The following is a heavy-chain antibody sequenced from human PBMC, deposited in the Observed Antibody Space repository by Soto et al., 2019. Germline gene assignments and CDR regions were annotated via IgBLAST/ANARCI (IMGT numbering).Heavy chain of an antibody. CDR3: VRHLLNWFDP. CDR1: GAATAVYY. V-gene: IGHV4-4*07. Sequence: PSETLSLTCSVSGAATAVYYWSWIRQSAGKGLEWIGRIYTTGNFNYNPYLRSRVTMSRDSSKNQLFLNLTSVTAADTAVYYCVRHLLNWFDPWGQGVLITVSS. J-gene: IGHJ5*02. CDR2: IYTTGNF.